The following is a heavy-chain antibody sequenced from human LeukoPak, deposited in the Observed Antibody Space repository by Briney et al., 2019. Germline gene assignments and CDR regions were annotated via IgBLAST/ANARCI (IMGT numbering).Heavy chain of an antibody. Sequence: SGPTLVKPTQTLTLTCTFSGFSLSTSGVGVAWIRQPPGKALEWLALIYWDDDKRYSPSLKSRITITKDTPKNQVVLTMTNMDPVDTATYYCAHRRTGREYSSSSNWFDPWGQGTLVTVSS. V-gene: IGHV2-5*02. CDR1: GFSLSTSGVG. CDR3: AHRRTGREYSSSSNWFDP. D-gene: IGHD6-6*01. J-gene: IGHJ5*02. CDR2: IYWDDDK.